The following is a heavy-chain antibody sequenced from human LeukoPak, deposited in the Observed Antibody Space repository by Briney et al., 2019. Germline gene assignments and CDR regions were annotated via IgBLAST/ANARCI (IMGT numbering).Heavy chain of an antibody. CDR1: GYTFTGYY. CDR3: AKTLWFGELYLPYYFDY. J-gene: IGHJ4*02. D-gene: IGHD3-10*01. V-gene: IGHV1-18*04. Sequence: ASVKVSCKASGYTFTGYYMHWVRQAPGQGLEWMGWISAYNGNTNYAQKLQGRVTMTTDTSTSTAYMELRSLRSDDTAVYYCAKTLWFGELYLPYYFDYWGQGTLVTVSS. CDR2: ISAYNGNT.